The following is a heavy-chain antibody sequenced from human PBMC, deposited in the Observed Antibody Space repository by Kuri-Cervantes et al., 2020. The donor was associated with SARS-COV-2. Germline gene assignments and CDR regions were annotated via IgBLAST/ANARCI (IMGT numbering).Heavy chain of an antibody. V-gene: IGHV3-23*01. CDR3: AKDVSTYYYDS. D-gene: IGHD3-22*01. Sequence: GGSLRLSCAASGFTFSSYAMSWVRQAPGKGLEWVSAISGSGGSTYYADSLKGRFTISRDNSRNTLYLQMNSLRVEDTAVYYCAKDVSTYYYDSWGQGTLVTVSS. CDR2: ISGSGGST. CDR1: GFTFSSYA. J-gene: IGHJ4*02.